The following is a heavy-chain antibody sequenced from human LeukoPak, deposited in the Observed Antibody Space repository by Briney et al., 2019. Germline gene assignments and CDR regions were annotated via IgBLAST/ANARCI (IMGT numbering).Heavy chain of an antibody. CDR3: ARQGGGGISLDY. Sequence: AGGSLRLSCAASGFTFSSYEMNWVRQAPGKGLEWVSYISSSGGTRYYADSVKGRFTISRDNAKKSLFLQMNSLRAEDTAVYYCARQGGGGISLDYWGQGTLVTVSS. CDR1: GFTFSSYE. CDR2: ISSSGGTR. D-gene: IGHD2-15*01. V-gene: IGHV3-48*03. J-gene: IGHJ4*02.